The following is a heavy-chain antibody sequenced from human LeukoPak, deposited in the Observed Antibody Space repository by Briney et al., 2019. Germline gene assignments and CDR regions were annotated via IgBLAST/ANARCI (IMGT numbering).Heavy chain of an antibody. CDR3: ARTLGALDAFDL. J-gene: IGHJ3*01. CDR1: GGSISSSSYY. D-gene: IGHD1-26*01. CDR2: IYYSGST. Sequence: PSETLSLTCTVSGGSISSSSYYWGWIRQPPGKGLEWIGSIYYSGSTYHNPSLKSRVTISVDTSKNQFSLKLSSVTAADTAVYYCARTLGALDAFDLWGQGTMVTVSS. V-gene: IGHV4-39*01.